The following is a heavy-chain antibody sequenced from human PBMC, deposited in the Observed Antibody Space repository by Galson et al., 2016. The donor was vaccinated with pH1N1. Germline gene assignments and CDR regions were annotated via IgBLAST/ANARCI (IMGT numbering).Heavy chain of an antibody. CDR2: IYNSGNT. J-gene: IGHJ6*03. Sequence: TLSLTCTVSGGSISSDNYYWSWIRQPAGKGLEWIGRIYNSGNTMYNPSLKSRVTISLDTSKNQFSLDLSSVTAADTAVYYCATGYRCSPNNCYGYYYYNMGVWGTGTTVAVSS. CDR1: GGSISSDNYY. D-gene: IGHD2-15*01. CDR3: ATGYRCSPNNCYGYYYYNMGV. V-gene: IGHV4-61*02.